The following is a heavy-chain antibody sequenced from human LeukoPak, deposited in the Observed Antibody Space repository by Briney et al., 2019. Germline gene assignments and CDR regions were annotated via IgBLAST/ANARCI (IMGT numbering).Heavy chain of an antibody. CDR2: IIPIFGTA. V-gene: IGHV1-69*01. J-gene: IGHJ4*02. CDR3: ARGGAAAETPSKFDY. CDR1: GGTFSSYA. Sequence: ASVKVSCKASGGTFSSYAISWVRQAPGQGLEWMGGIIPIFGTANYAQKFQGRVTITADESTSTAYMELNSLRSEDTAVYYCARGGAAAETPSKFDYWGPGTLVTVSS. D-gene: IGHD6-13*01.